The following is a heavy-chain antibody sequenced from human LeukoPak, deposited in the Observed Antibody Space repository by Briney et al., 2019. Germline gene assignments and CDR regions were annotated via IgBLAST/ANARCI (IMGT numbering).Heavy chain of an antibody. J-gene: IGHJ4*02. D-gene: IGHD1-26*01. Sequence: SETLSLTCTVPGGSISSYYWSWIRQPPGKGLEWIGYIYYSGSTNYNPSLKSRVTISVDTSKNQFSLKLSSVTAADTAVYYCAREATRGTNFDYWGQGTLVTVSS. CDR3: AREATRGTNFDY. V-gene: IGHV4-59*01. CDR1: GGSISSYY. CDR2: IYYSGST.